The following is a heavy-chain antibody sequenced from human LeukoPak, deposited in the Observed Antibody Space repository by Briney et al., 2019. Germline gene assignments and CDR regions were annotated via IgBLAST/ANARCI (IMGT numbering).Heavy chain of an antibody. Sequence: PSETLSLTWTVSMGSISISSYYWGWIRQPPGKGLEWIGSIYYSGSTYYNPSLKNRVTISVDTSKSQFSLKLSSVTAADTAVYYCARGLYSSSDGANWFDPWGQGTLVTVSS. CDR1: MGSISISSYY. D-gene: IGHD6-6*01. CDR2: IYYSGST. J-gene: IGHJ5*02. V-gene: IGHV4-39*01. CDR3: ARGLYSSSDGANWFDP.